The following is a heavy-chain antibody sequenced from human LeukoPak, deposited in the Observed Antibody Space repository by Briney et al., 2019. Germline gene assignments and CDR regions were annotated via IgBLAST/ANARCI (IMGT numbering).Heavy chain of an antibody. Sequence: GGSLRLSCVASGFNFDSYAMNWVRQVPGGGLEWVSSLGRSGGSTYYADSVKGRFTISRDNSKNTLYLQVNSLRAEDTAVYYCAKDRYAFDIWGQGTMVTVSS. CDR3: AKDRYAFDI. J-gene: IGHJ3*02. V-gene: IGHV3-23*01. CDR2: LGRSGGST. CDR1: GFNFDSYA.